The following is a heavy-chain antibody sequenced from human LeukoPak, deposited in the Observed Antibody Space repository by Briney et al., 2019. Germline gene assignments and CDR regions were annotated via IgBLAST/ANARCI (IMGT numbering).Heavy chain of an antibody. CDR3: ASDGYSSSWYGPYYYYMDV. J-gene: IGHJ6*03. D-gene: IGHD6-13*01. V-gene: IGHV3-48*01. Sequence: GGSLRLSCAASGFTFSSDSMNWVRQAPGQGLEWVSYISSSSSTIYSADSVKGRFTISRDNAKNSLYLQMNSLRAEDTAVYYCASDGYSSSWYGPYYYYMDVWGKGTTVTVSS. CDR2: ISSSSSTI. CDR1: GFTFSSDS.